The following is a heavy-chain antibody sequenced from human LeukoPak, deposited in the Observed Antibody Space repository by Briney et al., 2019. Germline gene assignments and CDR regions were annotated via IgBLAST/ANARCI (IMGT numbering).Heavy chain of an antibody. J-gene: IGHJ4*02. Sequence: SETLSLTCTVSGGSISSYYWSWIRQPPGKGLEWIGYISYSGSTNYNPSLKSRVTISVDTSKNQFSLKLSSVTAADTAVYYCARHPFRNCDYVGDDWGQGTLVTVSS. CDR2: ISYSGST. D-gene: IGHD4-17*01. V-gene: IGHV4-59*08. CDR3: ARHPFRNCDYVGDD. CDR1: GGSISSYY.